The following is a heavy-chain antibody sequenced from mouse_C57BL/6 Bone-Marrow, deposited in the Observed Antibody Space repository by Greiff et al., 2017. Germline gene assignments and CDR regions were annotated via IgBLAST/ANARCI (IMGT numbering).Heavy chain of an antibody. Sequence: EVMLVESGGDLVKPGGSLKLSCAASGFTFSSYGMSWVRQTPDKRLEWVATISSGGSYTYYPDSVKGRFTISRHNAKNTLYLLMSSLKSEDTAMYYCASGYGSSYVWFAYWGQGTLVTVSA. J-gene: IGHJ3*01. D-gene: IGHD1-1*01. CDR3: ASGYGSSYVWFAY. V-gene: IGHV5-6*01. CDR2: ISSGGSYT. CDR1: GFTFSSYG.